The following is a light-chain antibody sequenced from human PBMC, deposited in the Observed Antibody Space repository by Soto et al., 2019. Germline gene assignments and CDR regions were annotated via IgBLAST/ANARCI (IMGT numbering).Light chain of an antibody. CDR1: QSIRSW. CDR3: QQYNSYLHT. J-gene: IGKJ2*01. V-gene: IGKV1-5*01. Sequence: DIQMTQSPSTRSASVGDRVTITWRASQSIRSWLAWYQQKPGKAPKLLIYDASSLDTGVPSRFSGSGSGTEFTLTISTLQPDDFATYYCQQYNSYLHTLGQWTKVDTK. CDR2: DAS.